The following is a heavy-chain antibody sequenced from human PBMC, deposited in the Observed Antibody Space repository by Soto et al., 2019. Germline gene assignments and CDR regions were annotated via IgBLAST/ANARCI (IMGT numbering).Heavy chain of an antibody. J-gene: IGHJ5*02. D-gene: IGHD6-13*01. CDR2: INPSGGST. Sequence: ASVKVSCKASGYTFTSYYMHWVRQAPGQGLEWMGIINPSGGSTSYAQKFQGRVTMTRDTSTSTVYMELSSLRSEDTAVYYCARDQPGSWYFSSKQPKNNWFDPWGQGTLVTVS. CDR1: GYTFTSYY. V-gene: IGHV1-46*03. CDR3: ARDQPGSWYFSSKQPKNNWFDP.